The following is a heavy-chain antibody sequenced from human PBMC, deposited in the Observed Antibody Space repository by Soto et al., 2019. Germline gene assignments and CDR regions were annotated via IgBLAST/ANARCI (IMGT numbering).Heavy chain of an antibody. CDR1: AGTFPHYA. J-gene: IGHJ5*01. Sequence: SVKVSCKASAGTFPHYALSWVRQAPGQGLEWIGGIIPVLATTTYAQKFQGRVSIIADESTNTVYMELSSLRSEDTAVYYCACNWGNSLKNWLDSWGQGTLVTVSS. V-gene: IGHV1-69*13. CDR2: IIPVLATT. D-gene: IGHD7-27*01. CDR3: ACNWGNSLKNWLDS.